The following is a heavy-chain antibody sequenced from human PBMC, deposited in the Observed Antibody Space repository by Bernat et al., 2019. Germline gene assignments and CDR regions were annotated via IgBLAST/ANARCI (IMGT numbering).Heavy chain of an antibody. D-gene: IGHD3-22*01. CDR1: GGSISSSGYY. CDR3: ARHLSHYEWKISLAARGTWFDP. V-gene: IGHV4-39*01. Sequence: QLHLQESGPGLVKASETLSLTCTVSGGSISSSGYYWGWIRQPPGKGLEWVGSIYYSGNTYYNPSLKRRVTISVDTSKNQFSLKLSPVTAADTALYFCARHLSHYEWKISLAARGTWFDPWGQGTLVTVS. CDR2: IYYSGNT. J-gene: IGHJ5*02.